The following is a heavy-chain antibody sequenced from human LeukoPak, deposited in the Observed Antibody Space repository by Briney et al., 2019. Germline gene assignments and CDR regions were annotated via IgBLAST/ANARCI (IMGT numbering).Heavy chain of an antibody. D-gene: IGHD4-17*01. J-gene: IGHJ3*02. CDR2: ISGYNGNA. CDR1: GGTFSSYA. V-gene: IGHV1-18*01. CDR3: ARDLEGYGDSPDI. Sequence: ASVKVSCKASGGTFSSYAISWVRQAPGQGLEWMGWISGYNGNANYAQNLQGRVTMTTDTSTTTVYMELRSLRSDDTAVYYCARDLEGYGDSPDIWGQGTMVTVSS.